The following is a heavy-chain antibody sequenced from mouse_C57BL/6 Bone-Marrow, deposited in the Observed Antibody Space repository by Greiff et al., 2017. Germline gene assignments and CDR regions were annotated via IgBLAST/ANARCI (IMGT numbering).Heavy chain of an antibody. CDR1: GFTFSSYG. V-gene: IGHV5-6*01. Sequence: EVKLMESGGDLVKPGGSLKLSCAASGFTFSSYGMSWVRQTPDKRLEWVATISSGGSYTYYPDSVKGRFTISRDNAKNTLYLQMSSLKSEDTAMYYCARVITTVVARGYFDYWGQGTTLTGSS. CDR2: ISSGGSYT. D-gene: IGHD1-1*01. J-gene: IGHJ2*01. CDR3: ARVITTVVARGYFDY.